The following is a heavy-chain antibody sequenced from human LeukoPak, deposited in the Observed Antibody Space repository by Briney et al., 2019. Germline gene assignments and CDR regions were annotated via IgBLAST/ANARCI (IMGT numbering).Heavy chain of an antibody. Sequence: AETLSLTCIVSGYSISTGYYWAWIPQPPGKGLEWIASIYSGRTDYNPPPKSRVTISLDQSKNHSSLSLTSVAAADAAVYYCAREWGGAFFDCWGEGTPVTVSS. CDR1: GYSISTGYY. V-gene: IGHV4-38-2*02. D-gene: IGHD1-26*01. CDR2: IYSGRT. J-gene: IGHJ4*02. CDR3: AREWGGAFFDC.